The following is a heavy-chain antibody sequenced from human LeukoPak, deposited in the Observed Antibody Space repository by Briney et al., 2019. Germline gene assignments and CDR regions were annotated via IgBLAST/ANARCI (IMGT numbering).Heavy chain of an antibody. CDR2: IWYDGSNK. J-gene: IGHJ2*01. V-gene: IGHV3-33*01. CDR3: ARDSSGDWYFDL. CDR1: GFTFSSYG. D-gene: IGHD3-22*01. Sequence: GGSLRLSCAASGFTFSSYGMHWVRQAPGKALKWVAVIWYDGSNKYYADSVKGRFTISRDNSKNTLYLQMNSLRAEDTAVYYCARDSSGDWYFDLWGRGTLVTVSS.